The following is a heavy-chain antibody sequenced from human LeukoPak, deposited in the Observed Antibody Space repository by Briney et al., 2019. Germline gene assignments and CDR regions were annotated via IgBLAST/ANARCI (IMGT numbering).Heavy chain of an antibody. CDR2: ISWNGGSL. CDR1: GFTFDDYA. CDR3: AKAYSYGIGYSFDR. Sequence: PGGSLRLSCTASGFTFDDYAMHWVRQAPGKGLEWVSGISWNGGSLGYADSVKGRFTISRDNAKDSLYLQMNSLGTEDTALYYCAKAYSYGIGYSFDRWGQGILVTVSS. D-gene: IGHD5-24*01. V-gene: IGHV3-9*01. J-gene: IGHJ4*02.